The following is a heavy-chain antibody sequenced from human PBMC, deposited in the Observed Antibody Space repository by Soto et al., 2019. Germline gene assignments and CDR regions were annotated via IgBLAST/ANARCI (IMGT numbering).Heavy chain of an antibody. CDR2: ISSSSSYI. D-gene: IGHD6-13*01. CDR3: ARDLAAAVSYGMDV. Sequence: KPGGSLRLSCAASGFTFSRHSMNWVRQAPGKGLEWVSSISSSSSYIYYADSVKGRFTISRDNAKNSLYLQMNSLRAEDTAVYYCARDLAAAVSYGMDVWGQGTTVTVSS. CDR1: GFTFSRHS. V-gene: IGHV3-21*01. J-gene: IGHJ6*02.